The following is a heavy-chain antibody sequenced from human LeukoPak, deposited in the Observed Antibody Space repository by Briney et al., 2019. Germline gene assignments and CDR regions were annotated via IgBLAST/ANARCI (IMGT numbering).Heavy chain of an antibody. Sequence: GGSLTLSCAASGFTFSGPPMHWVRQAPGKGLEWVGRIRSRANSYATAYAASVKGRFTISRDDSKNTAHLQMNSLKTEDTAVYYCTRQEVGTSTFDYWGQGTLVTVSS. CDR1: GFTFSGPP. CDR2: IRSRANSYAT. V-gene: IGHV3-73*01. D-gene: IGHD2-21*02. CDR3: TRQEVGTSTFDY. J-gene: IGHJ4*02.